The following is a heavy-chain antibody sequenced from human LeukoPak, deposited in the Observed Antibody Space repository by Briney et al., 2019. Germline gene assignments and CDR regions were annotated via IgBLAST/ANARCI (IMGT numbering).Heavy chain of an antibody. CDR3: AKELEWELPSY. D-gene: IGHD1-26*01. V-gene: IGHV3-23*01. J-gene: IGHJ4*02. Sequence: GGSLRLSCAASGFAFSRYWMSWVRQAPGKGLEWVSAISGSGGSTYYADSVKGRFTISRDNSKNTLYLQMNSLRAEDTAVYYCAKELEWELPSYWGQGTLVTVSS. CDR1: GFAFSRYW. CDR2: ISGSGGST.